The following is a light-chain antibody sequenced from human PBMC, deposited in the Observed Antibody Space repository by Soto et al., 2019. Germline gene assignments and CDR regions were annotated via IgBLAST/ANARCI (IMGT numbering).Light chain of an antibody. J-gene: IGLJ1*01. CDR2: EVT. Sequence: QSALTQPPSASGSPGQSITISCTGTTRDVGAYNFVSWYRQLPGKAPKLLIYEVTKRPSGVPDRFSGSKSGNTASLTVSGLQAEDEADYYCSSYTSSSTLVFGTGTKVTVL. CDR1: TRDVGAYNF. CDR3: SSYTSSSTLV. V-gene: IGLV2-8*01.